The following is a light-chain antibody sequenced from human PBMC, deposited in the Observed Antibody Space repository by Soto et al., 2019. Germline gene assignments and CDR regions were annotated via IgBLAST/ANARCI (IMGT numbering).Light chain of an antibody. Sequence: QSVLIQPASVSGSPGQSITISCTGTSSDVGGYNYVSWYQQHPGKAPKLMIYEVSNRPSGVPNRFSGSKSGNTASLTISGLQAEDEADYYCSSYTSSSTLEVFGTGTKVTVL. CDR1: SSDVGGYNY. CDR3: SSYTSSSTLEV. J-gene: IGLJ1*01. CDR2: EVS. V-gene: IGLV2-14*01.